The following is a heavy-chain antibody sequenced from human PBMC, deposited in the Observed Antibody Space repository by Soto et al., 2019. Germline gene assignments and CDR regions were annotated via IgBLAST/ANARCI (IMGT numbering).Heavy chain of an antibody. Sequence: ASVKVSCKASGYTFTSYFSSWRRQAPGQGLEWMGWISAYNGNTNYAQKLQGRVTMTTDTSTSTAYMELRSLRSDDTAVYYCAWTYIHYDYGIDIWGQGTMVTVSS. CDR3: AWTYIHYDYGIDI. D-gene: IGHD1-20*01. CDR1: GYTFTSYF. V-gene: IGHV1-18*01. CDR2: ISAYNGNT. J-gene: IGHJ6*02.